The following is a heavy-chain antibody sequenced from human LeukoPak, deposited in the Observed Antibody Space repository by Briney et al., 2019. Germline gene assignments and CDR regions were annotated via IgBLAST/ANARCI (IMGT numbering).Heavy chain of an antibody. CDR3: ARPYYYDSSGYYLKPSYGMDV. CDR1: GYTFTGYY. V-gene: IGHV1-2*06. J-gene: IGHJ6*02. Sequence: ASVKVSCKASGYTFTGYYMHWVRQAPGQGLEWMGRINPNSGGTNYAQKFQGRVTMTRDTSISTAYMKLSRLRSDDTAVYYCARPYYYDSSGYYLKPSYGMDVWGQGTTVTVSS. D-gene: IGHD3-22*01. CDR2: INPNSGGT.